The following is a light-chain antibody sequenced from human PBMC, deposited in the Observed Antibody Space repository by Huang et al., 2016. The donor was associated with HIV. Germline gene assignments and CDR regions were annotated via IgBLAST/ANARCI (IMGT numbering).Light chain of an antibody. CDR2: AAS. J-gene: IGKJ1*01. Sequence: DIQMTQSPSSLSASVGDRVTITCRASQSISTYLNWYHQRPGKAPRLLIYAASSLQSGVPSRFRGGGSGTGFTLTISSLQIEDFATYVCQQTYSPPWTFGQGTKVEIK. CDR1: QSISTY. CDR3: QQTYSPPWT. V-gene: IGKV1-39*01.